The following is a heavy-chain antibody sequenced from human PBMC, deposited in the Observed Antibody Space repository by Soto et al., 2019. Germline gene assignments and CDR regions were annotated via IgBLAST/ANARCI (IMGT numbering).Heavy chain of an antibody. V-gene: IGHV3-48*03. Sequence: EVQLVESGGGLVQPGGSLRLSCAASGFTFSSYEMNWVRQAPGKGLEWVSYISSSGSTIYYADSVKGRFTISRDNAKNSLYLQMNSLRAEDTAVYYCAREVNWNYVFQTWFDPWGQGTLVTVSS. CDR3: AREVNWNYVFQTWFDP. CDR2: ISSSGSTI. J-gene: IGHJ5*02. CDR1: GFTFSSYE. D-gene: IGHD1-7*01.